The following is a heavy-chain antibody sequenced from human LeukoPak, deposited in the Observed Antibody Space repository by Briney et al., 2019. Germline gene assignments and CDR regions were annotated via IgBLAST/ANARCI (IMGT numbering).Heavy chain of an antibody. CDR3: ASATYYYDSSGSQGDAFDI. CDR2: ISSSSSYI. Sequence: PGGSLRLSCAASGFTFSTYAMNWVRQAPGKGLEWVSSISSSSSYIYYADSVKGRFTISRDNAKNSLYLQMNSLRAEDTAVYYCASATYYYDSSGSQGDAFDIWGQGTMVTVSS. J-gene: IGHJ3*02. V-gene: IGHV3-21*01. D-gene: IGHD3-22*01. CDR1: GFTFSTYA.